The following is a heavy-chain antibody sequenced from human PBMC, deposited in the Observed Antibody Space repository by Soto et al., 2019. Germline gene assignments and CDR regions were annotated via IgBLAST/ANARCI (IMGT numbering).Heavy chain of an antibody. Sequence: ASVKVSCKASGYTFTSYGISWVRQAPGQGLEWMGWISAYNGNTNYAQKLQGRVTMTTDTSTSTAYMELRSLRSDDTAVYYCARVNRLYGGFPSYFDYWGQGTLVTVSS. V-gene: IGHV1-18*04. CDR2: ISAYNGNT. CDR1: GYTFTSYG. J-gene: IGHJ4*02. CDR3: ARVNRLYGGFPSYFDY. D-gene: IGHD5-12*01.